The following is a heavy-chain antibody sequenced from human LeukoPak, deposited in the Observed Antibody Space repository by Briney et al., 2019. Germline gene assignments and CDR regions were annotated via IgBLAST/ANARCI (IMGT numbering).Heavy chain of an antibody. D-gene: IGHD2-15*01. CDR3: ARDSGAKDCSGGSCYYFY. Sequence: GGSLRLSCTASGFTFSNFWMGWVRQAPGKGLEWVANIKQDGSEKYYVDSVKGRFTISRDNAKNSLYLQMNSLRAEDTAVYYCARDSGAKDCSGGSCYYFYWGQGTLVTVSS. J-gene: IGHJ4*02. CDR1: GFTFSNFW. CDR2: IKQDGSEK. V-gene: IGHV3-7*01.